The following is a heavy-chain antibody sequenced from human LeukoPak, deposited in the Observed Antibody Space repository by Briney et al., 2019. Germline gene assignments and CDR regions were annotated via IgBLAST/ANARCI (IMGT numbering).Heavy chain of an antibody. CDR2: IYHSGTT. CDR1: GGSISSSNC. J-gene: IGHJ3*02. CDR3: ARGNIYAFDI. V-gene: IGHV4-4*02. D-gene: IGHD2/OR15-2a*01. Sequence: SETLSLTCAVSGGSISSSNCWSWVRQPPGKGLEWIGEIYHSGTTHYNPSLKSRVTVSVDKSKNQFSLKLSSVNAADTAVYYCARGNIYAFDIWGRGTMVTVSS.